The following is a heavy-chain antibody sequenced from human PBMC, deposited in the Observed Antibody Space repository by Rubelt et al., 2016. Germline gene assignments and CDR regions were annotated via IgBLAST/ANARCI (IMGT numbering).Heavy chain of an antibody. D-gene: IGHD6-19*01. Sequence: QVQLQESGPGLVKPSGTLSLTCAVSGGSISSSNWWSWVRQPPGKGLEWIGEIYHSGSTNYNPSLNSRVTISVDKAKNQFSLKLSSVTAADTAVYYCARGSGWYVPPNYWGQGTLVTVSS. CDR1: GGSISSSNW. CDR2: IYHSGST. J-gene: IGHJ4*02. V-gene: IGHV4-4*02. CDR3: ARGSGWYVPPNY.